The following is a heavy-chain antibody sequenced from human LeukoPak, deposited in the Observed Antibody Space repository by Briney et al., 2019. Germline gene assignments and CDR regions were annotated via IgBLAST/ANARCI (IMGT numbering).Heavy chain of an antibody. CDR3: ARGVAGYYYYYMDV. CDR1: GGSISSYY. CDR2: IYHSGST. V-gene: IGHV4-59*01. Sequence: PSETLSLTCIVSGGSISSYYWNWLRQPPGKGLEWVGYIYHSGSTNYNPSLKSRVTISVDTSKRQFSLKVNSVTAADTAVYYCARGVAGYYYYYMDVWGKGTTVTVSS. J-gene: IGHJ6*03.